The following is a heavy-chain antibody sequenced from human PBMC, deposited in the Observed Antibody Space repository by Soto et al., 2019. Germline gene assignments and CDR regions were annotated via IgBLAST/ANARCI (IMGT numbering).Heavy chain of an antibody. Sequence: QVQLVQSGPEMKKPGASVKVSCKGSGFIFTNYGFNWVRQAPGQGLEWVGWVSAANGYTRSAQKFQDRLIMTTDSSTNTAYMERRGLGPDDTALYYCAKGRSIAVPEGSWGQGTLVTVSS. D-gene: IGHD6-19*01. J-gene: IGHJ5*02. V-gene: IGHV1-18*01. CDR2: VSAANGYT. CDR3: AKGRSIAVPEGS. CDR1: GFIFTNYG.